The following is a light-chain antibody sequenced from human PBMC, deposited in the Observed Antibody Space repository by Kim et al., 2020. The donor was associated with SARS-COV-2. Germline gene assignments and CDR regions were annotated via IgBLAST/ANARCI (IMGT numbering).Light chain of an antibody. CDR3: NSRDSNDNGV. Sequence: SSELTQDPAVSVALGQTVSITCQGDSLRSYYATWYQQKPGQAPILVIYGKNNRPSGIPDRFSGSSLGNTASLTITGTQAGDEADYYCNSRDSNDNGVFGGGTKLTV. CDR1: SLRSYY. CDR2: GKN. J-gene: IGLJ2*01. V-gene: IGLV3-19*01.